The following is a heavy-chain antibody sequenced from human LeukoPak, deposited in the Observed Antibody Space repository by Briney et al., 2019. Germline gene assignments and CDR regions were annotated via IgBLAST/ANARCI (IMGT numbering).Heavy chain of an antibody. CDR3: AKDAKLRWYPEIFDI. CDR2: IISKTDGGKT. J-gene: IGHJ3*02. Sequence: GGSLRLSCAASGFTFSNAWMSGGRQAPREGLEWGGRIISKTDGGKTNYAPPGKGRLSISTDDSKNTLYLQINRLRAEDTALYYWAKDAKLRWYPEIFDIWGQGRMVTVSS. D-gene: IGHD4-23*01. V-gene: IGHV3-15*01. CDR1: GFTFSNAW.